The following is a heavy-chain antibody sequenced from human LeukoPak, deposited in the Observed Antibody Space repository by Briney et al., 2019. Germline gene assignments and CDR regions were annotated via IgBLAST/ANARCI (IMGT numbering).Heavy chain of an antibody. D-gene: IGHD4-17*01. J-gene: IGHJ4*02. CDR2: IYYSGST. CDR1: GGSISSYY. V-gene: IGHV4-59*01. CDR3: ARGTTVVTPYYFDY. Sequence: SETLSLTCTVSGGSISSYYWSWIRQPPGKGLEWIGDIYYSGSTNYNPSLKSRVTISVDTSKNQFSLKLSSVTAADTAVYYCARGTTVVTPYYFDYWGQGTLVTVSS.